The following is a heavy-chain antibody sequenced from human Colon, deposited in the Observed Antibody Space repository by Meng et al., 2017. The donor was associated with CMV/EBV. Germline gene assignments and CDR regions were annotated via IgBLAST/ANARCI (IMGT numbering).Heavy chain of an antibody. V-gene: IGHV1-2*02. CDR3: ARVSPRGSFGIVCYFDY. CDR1: YTFTDYH. J-gene: IGHJ4*02. CDR2: IKPDSGGI. Sequence: YTFTDYHVHWVRQAPGQGLEWMGWIKPDSGGINFAQKFLGRVTLTRDTSISTAYMELSSLRSDDTALYYCARVSPRGSFGIVCYFDYWGQGTLVTVSS. D-gene: IGHD3-16*01.